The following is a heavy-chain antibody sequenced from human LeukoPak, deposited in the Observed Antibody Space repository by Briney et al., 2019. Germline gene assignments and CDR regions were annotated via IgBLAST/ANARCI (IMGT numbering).Heavy chain of an antibody. CDR1: KFTFSVYW. V-gene: IGHV3-7*05. Sequence: GGSLRLSCAASKFTFSVYWVSWVRQAPGKGLEWVANINQDGSEKYYVDSVKGRFSISRDNAKNSLFLQMNSLRDEDTAVYFCARSHRSFASGSGDYWGQGTLVTVSS. D-gene: IGHD3-10*01. J-gene: IGHJ4*02. CDR2: INQDGSEK. CDR3: ARSHRSFASGSGDY.